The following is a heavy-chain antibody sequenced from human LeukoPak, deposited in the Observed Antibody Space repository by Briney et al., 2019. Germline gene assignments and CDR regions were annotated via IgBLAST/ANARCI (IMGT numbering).Heavy chain of an antibody. D-gene: IGHD5-12*01. V-gene: IGHV1-8*03. CDR1: GYTFTSYD. CDR3: ARGPRTLIVATMKYYYYYYYMDV. CDR2: MNPNSGNT. J-gene: IGHJ6*03. Sequence: ASVKVSCKASGYTFTSYDINWVRQATGQGLEWMGWMNPNSGNTGYAQKFQGRVTITRNTSISTAYMELSSLRSEDTAAYYCARGPRTLIVATMKYYYYYYYMDVWGKGTTVTVSS.